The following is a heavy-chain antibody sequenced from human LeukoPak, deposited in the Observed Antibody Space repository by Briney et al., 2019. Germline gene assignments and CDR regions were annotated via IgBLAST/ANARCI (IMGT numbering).Heavy chain of an antibody. V-gene: IGHV3-53*04. CDR2: IYSGGST. D-gene: IGHD2-8*01. J-gene: IGHJ4*02. Sequence: GGSLRLSCAVSGFTVSSNYMSWVRQPPGKGLEWVSVIYSGGSTYYADSVKGRFTISRHDSRDTLYLQMNSLRVEDTAVHYCARDLSGVNPFDYWGQGTLVTVSS. CDR1: GFTVSSNY. CDR3: ARDLSGVNPFDY.